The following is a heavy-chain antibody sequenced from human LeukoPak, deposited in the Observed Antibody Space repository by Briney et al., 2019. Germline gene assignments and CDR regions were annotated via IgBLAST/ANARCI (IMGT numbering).Heavy chain of an antibody. Sequence: PSETLSLTCAVYGGSFSGYYWSWIRQPPGKGLEWIGEINHSGSTNYNPSLKSRVTISVDTSKNQFSLKLSSVTAADTAVYYCARGYYYDSSGLTDAFDIWGQGTMVTVSS. CDR2: INHSGST. CDR1: GGSFSGYY. J-gene: IGHJ3*02. CDR3: ARGYYYDSSGLTDAFDI. D-gene: IGHD3-22*01. V-gene: IGHV4-34*01.